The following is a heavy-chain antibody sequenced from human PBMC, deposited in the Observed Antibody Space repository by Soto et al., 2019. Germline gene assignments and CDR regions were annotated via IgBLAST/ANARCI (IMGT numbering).Heavy chain of an antibody. CDR2: IYPGDSDT. CDR3: ARLVDYYDSSGHYYFDY. V-gene: IGHV5-51*01. Sequence: GESLKISCKGSGYSFTSYWIGWVRQMPGKGLEWMGIIYPGDSDTRYSPSFQGQVTISADKSISTAYLQWSSLKASESAMYYCARLVDYYDSSGHYYFDYLGQGTLVT. CDR1: GYSFTSYW. D-gene: IGHD3-22*01. J-gene: IGHJ4*02.